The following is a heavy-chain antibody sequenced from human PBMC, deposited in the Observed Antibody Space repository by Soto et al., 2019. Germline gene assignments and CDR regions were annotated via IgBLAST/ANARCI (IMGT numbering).Heavy chain of an antibody. V-gene: IGHV3-23*01. CDR3: ANEGHYYYGMDV. CDR2: ISGSGGST. J-gene: IGHJ6*02. CDR1: GFTFSSYA. Sequence: GGSLRLSCAASGFTFSSYAMSLVRQAPGKGLEWVSAISGSGGSTYYADSVKGRFTISIDNSKNTLYLQMNSLRAEDTAVYYCANEGHYYYGMDVWGQGTTVTVSS.